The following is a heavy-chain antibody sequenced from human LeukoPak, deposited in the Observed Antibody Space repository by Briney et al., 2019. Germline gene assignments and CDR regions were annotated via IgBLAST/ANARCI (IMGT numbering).Heavy chain of an antibody. CDR3: AKDLEVMITFGGYAPDAFDI. D-gene: IGHD3-16*01. V-gene: IGHV3-23*01. CDR1: GFTFSSYA. J-gene: IGHJ3*02. Sequence: PGGSLRLSCAASGFTFSSYAMSWVRQAPGKGLEWVSAISGSGGSTYYADSVKGRFTISRDNSKNTLYLQMNSLRAEDTAVYYCAKDLEVMITFGGYAPDAFDIWGQGTMVTVSS. CDR2: ISGSGGST.